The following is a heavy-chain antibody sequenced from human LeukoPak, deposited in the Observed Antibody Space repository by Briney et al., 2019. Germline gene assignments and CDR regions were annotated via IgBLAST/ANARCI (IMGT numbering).Heavy chain of an antibody. CDR1: GGSISSGSYY. V-gene: IGHV4-61*02. CDR3: ASYGSGSYAFDI. D-gene: IGHD3-10*01. CDR2: IYTSGST. J-gene: IGHJ3*02. Sequence: PSETLSLTCTVSGGSISSGSYYWSWIRQPAGKGLERIGRIYTSGSTDYNPSLKSRVTISVDTSKNQFSLKLSSVTAADTAVYYCASYGSGSYAFDIWGQGTMVTVSS.